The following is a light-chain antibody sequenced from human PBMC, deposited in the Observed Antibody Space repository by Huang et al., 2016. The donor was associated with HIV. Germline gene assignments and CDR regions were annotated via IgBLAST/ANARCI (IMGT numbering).Light chain of an antibody. CDR3: QQSDRFPYT. CDR2: AAS. V-gene: IGKV1-39*01. CDR1: QGIRSY. Sequence: DIQMTQSPSSLSASVGDRVTITCRASQGIRSYLNWYQQRPLKAPTLLVYAASNLQSGVPHRFSGSGSGTDFTLTINDLQPEDFATYYCQQSDRFPYTFGPGTKVDI. J-gene: IGKJ3*01.